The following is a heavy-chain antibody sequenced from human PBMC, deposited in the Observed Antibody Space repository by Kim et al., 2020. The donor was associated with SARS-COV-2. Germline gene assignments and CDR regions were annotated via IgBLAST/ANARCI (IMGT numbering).Heavy chain of an antibody. CDR3: ARGGGVRGQYYYYYYGMDV. D-gene: IGHD3-10*01. J-gene: IGHJ6*02. V-gene: IGHV4-31*03. Sequence: SETLSLTCTVSGGSISSGGYYWSWIRQHPGKGLEWIGYIYYSGSTYYNPSLKSRVTISVDTSKNQFSLKLSSVTAADTAVYYCARGGGVRGQYYYYYYGMDVWGQGTTVTVSS. CDR2: IYYSGST. CDR1: GGSISSGGYY.